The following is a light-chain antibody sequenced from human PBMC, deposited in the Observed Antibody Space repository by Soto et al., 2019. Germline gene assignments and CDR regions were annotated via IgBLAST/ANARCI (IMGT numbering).Light chain of an antibody. CDR3: QKYNSALFT. Sequence: DIQMTQSPSSLSASVGDRVTITCRASQGISNYLAWYQQKPGKVPKLLIYAASTLQSGVPSRFSGSGSGTDFTLTIRSLKPEDVATYYCQKYNSALFTFGPGTKVDIK. J-gene: IGKJ3*01. V-gene: IGKV1-27*01. CDR1: QGISNY. CDR2: AAS.